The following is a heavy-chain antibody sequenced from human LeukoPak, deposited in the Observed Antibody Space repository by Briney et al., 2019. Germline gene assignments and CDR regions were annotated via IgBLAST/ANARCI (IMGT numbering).Heavy chain of an antibody. Sequence: PGGSLRLSCAASGFTFSSYAMHWVRQAPGKGLEWVAVISYDGSNKYYADSVKGRFTISRDNSKNTLYLQMNSLRAEDTAVYYCARRRYRGIVVLATAPHIDYWGQGTLVTVCS. V-gene: IGHV3-30-3*01. D-gene: IGHD6-19*01. CDR1: GFTFSSYA. CDR2: ISYDGSNK. CDR3: ARRRYRGIVVLATAPHIDY. J-gene: IGHJ4*02.